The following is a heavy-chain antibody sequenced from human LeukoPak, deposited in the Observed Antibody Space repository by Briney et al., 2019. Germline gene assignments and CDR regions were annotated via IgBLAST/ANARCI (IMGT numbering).Heavy chain of an antibody. CDR1: GFTFSNYW. J-gene: IGHJ4*02. D-gene: IGHD3-22*01. Sequence: PGGSLRHSCVASGFTFSNYWMTWVRQAPGKGLEWVANIKQDGSQKDYADSVKGRFTISRDNAKHSLYLQMNGLRAEDTAVYFCARDQSPFSGYDYDAFDYWGQGTLVTVSS. CDR3: ARDQSPFSGYDYDAFDY. V-gene: IGHV3-7*01. CDR2: IKQDGSQK.